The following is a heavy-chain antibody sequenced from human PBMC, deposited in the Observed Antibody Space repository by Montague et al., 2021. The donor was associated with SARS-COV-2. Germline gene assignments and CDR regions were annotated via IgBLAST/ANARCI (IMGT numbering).Heavy chain of an antibody. CDR2: ISSSSSYI. J-gene: IGHJ6*02. CDR3: ARDFNYYYYYGMDV. V-gene: IGHV3-21*01. CDR1: GFTFSSYS. Sequence: SLRLSCAASGFTFSSYSMNWVRQAPGKGLEWVSSISSSSSYIYYADSVKGQFTISRDNAKNSLYPQMNSLRAEDTAVYYCARDFNYYYYYGMDVWGQGTTVTVSS.